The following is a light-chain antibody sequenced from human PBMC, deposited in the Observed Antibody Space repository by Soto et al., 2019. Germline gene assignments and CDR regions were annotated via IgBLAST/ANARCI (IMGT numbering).Light chain of an antibody. V-gene: IGLV8-61*01. CDR2: STN. CDR3: VLYMGSGIWV. Sequence: QTVVTQEPSFSVSPGGTITLTRGLTSGSVSTTYYPSWYQQTPGQAPRTLIYSTNTRSSGVPDRFSGSILGNKAALTITGAQADDESIYYCVLYMGSGIWVFGGGTKLTVL. CDR1: SGSVSTTYY. J-gene: IGLJ3*02.